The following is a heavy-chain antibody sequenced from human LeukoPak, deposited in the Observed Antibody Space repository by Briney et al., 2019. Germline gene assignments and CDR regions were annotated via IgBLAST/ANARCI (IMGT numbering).Heavy chain of an antibody. CDR2: ISGSGGST. CDR1: RFTFSSYA. CDR3: AKVTNRARWLD. V-gene: IGHV3-23*01. Sequence: GGSLRLSCAASRFTFSSYAMSWVRQAPGKGLEWVSAISGSGGSTYYADSVKGRFTISRDNSKNTLYLQMNSLRAEDTAVYYCAKVTNRARWLDWGQGTLVTVSS. J-gene: IGHJ4*02. D-gene: IGHD3-9*01.